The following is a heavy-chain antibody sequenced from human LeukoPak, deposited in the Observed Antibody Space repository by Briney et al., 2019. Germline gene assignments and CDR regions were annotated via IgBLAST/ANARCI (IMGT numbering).Heavy chain of an antibody. D-gene: IGHD3-3*01. V-gene: IGHV3-30*03. CDR2: ISFDETNQ. CDR1: GFTFSSRG. Sequence: GGALRLSCAVSGFTFSSRGMQWVRQAPAKGLEWVSFISFDETNQYYADSVKGRFTISTDNSHNTLYLQMNSLRAEDTAVYYCARDSDEFFSKWLFPDYWGQGSLVIVSS. CDR3: ARDSDEFFSKWLFPDY. J-gene: IGHJ4*02.